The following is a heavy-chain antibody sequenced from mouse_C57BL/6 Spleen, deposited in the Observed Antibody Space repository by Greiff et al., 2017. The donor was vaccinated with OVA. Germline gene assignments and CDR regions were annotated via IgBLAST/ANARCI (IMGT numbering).Heavy chain of an antibody. D-gene: IGHD1-1*01. CDR2: IDPSDSET. J-gene: IGHJ4*01. CDR1: GYTFTSYW. Sequence: VQLQQPGAELVRPGSSVKLSCKASGYTFTSYWMHWVKQRPIQGLEWIGNIDPSDSETHYNQKFKDKATLTVDKSSSTAYMQLSSLTSEDSAVYYCARGLTTVVANYYAMDYWGQGTSVTVSS. V-gene: IGHV1-52*01. CDR3: ARGLTTVVANYYAMDY.